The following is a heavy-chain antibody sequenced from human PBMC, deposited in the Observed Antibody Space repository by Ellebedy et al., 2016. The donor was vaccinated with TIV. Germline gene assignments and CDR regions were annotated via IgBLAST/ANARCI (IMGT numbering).Heavy chain of an antibody. CDR2: ISSDSGSV. CDR1: GFTFSTYS. CDR3: AKDLRSGYDRKVYYFDY. Sequence: GGSLRLXXAASGFTFSTYSMNWVRQAPGKGLEWVSHISSDSGSVHYAGSVKGRFTISRDNSKNTLYLQMNSLRAEDTAVYYCAKDLRSGYDRKVYYFDYWGQGTLVTVSS. V-gene: IGHV3-48*01. J-gene: IGHJ4*02. D-gene: IGHD5-12*01.